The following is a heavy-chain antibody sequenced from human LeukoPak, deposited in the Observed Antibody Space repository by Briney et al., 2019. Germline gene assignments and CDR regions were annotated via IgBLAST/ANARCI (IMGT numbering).Heavy chain of an antibody. CDR1: GFTFSSYG. V-gene: IGHV3-23*01. J-gene: IGHJ3*02. CDR2: ISGSGGST. Sequence: GGSLRLSCAASGFTFSSYGMSWVRQAPGKGLEWVSAISGSGGSTYYADSVKGRFTISRDNSKNTLYLQMNSLRAEDTAVYYCAKVGIQLWLVAAFDIWGQGTMVTVSS. CDR3: AKVGIQLWLVAAFDI. D-gene: IGHD5-18*01.